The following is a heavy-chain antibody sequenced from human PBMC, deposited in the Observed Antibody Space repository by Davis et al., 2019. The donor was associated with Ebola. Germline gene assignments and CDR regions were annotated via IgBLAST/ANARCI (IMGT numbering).Heavy chain of an antibody. V-gene: IGHV1-46*01. D-gene: IGHD1-26*01. Sequence: ASVKVSCKASGHTFTSYYMHWVRQAPGQGLEWMGIINPSGDSTTYAQKFQGRVTMTRDTSTSTVYMELSSLRSEDTAVYYCARDYSESYHRRWLDPWGQGTLVTVSS. CDR1: GHTFTSYY. CDR2: INPSGDST. CDR3: ARDYSESYHRRWLDP. J-gene: IGHJ5*02.